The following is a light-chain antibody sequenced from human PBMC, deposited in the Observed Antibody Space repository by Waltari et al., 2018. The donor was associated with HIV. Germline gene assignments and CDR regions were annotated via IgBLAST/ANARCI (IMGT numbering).Light chain of an antibody. Sequence: QSVLTQPPSVSGTPGQRVTISCSGSTSNIGSNYVYWYQQLPDTAPKLLIYRDNQRPSVVPDRFSGSKSGTSASLAINGLRSEDEADYYCAAWDDTLSGQGVFGGGTKLTVL. J-gene: IGLJ2*01. CDR2: RDN. V-gene: IGLV1-47*01. CDR3: AAWDDTLSGQGV. CDR1: TSNIGSNY.